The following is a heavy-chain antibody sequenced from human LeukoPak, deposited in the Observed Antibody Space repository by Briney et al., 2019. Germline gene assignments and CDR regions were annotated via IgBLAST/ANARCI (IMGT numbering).Heavy chain of an antibody. J-gene: IGHJ4*02. Sequence: ASVKVSCKASGGTFSSYAISWVRQAPGQGLEWMGRIIPILGIANYAQKFQGRVTITADKSTSTAYMELSSLRSEDTAVYYCARAGRGSSSSYAWGQGTLVTVSS. D-gene: IGHD6-6*01. CDR3: ARAGRGSSSSYA. V-gene: IGHV1-69*04. CDR2: IIPILGIA. CDR1: GGTFSSYA.